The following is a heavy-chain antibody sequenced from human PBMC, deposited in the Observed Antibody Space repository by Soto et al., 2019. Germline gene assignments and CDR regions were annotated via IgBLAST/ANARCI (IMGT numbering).Heavy chain of an antibody. J-gene: IGHJ3*01. V-gene: IGHV3-21*04. D-gene: IGHD5-12*01. Sequence: GGSLRLSCAASGFTFSSYNMNWVRPAPGKGLEWVSSISSSSSYIYYADSVKGRFTISRDNAKNSLYLQMNSLRAEETAVYYCAREWPRPPRDAFDLWGQGTMVTVSS. CDR3: AREWPRPPRDAFDL. CDR2: ISSSSSYI. CDR1: GFTFSSYN.